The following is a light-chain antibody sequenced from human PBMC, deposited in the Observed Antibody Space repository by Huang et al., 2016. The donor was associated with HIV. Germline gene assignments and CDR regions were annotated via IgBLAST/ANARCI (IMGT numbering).Light chain of an antibody. Sequence: DIQMTQSPTSLSASVGDRVTITCRTSQSITHYLNWYHQKPGKVPKLLIDAASGLQSGVPSSFSGSGSGTDFTLTISSLQPDDFATYFCQQSSTTPWTFGQGTKVELK. V-gene: IGKV1-39*01. CDR1: QSITHY. J-gene: IGKJ1*01. CDR3: QQSSTTPWT. CDR2: AAS.